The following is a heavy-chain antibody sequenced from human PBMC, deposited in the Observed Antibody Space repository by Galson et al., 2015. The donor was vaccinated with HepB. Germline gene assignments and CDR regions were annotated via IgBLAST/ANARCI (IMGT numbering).Heavy chain of an antibody. CDR2: VSPYNGDT. CDR1: GYCFATYI. J-gene: IGHJ4*01. D-gene: IGHD3-16*01. CDR3: ARGGIDTIGGPTFDY. Sequence: SVKVPVKGSGYCFATYIISWARQAPGPGLPWMGRVSPYNGDTQYAPGFPDSVTMTTDTSTRTAYLYLRSVTSDSTAVYYCARGGIDTIGGPTFDYCDHGTLITVSS. V-gene: IGHV1-18*01.